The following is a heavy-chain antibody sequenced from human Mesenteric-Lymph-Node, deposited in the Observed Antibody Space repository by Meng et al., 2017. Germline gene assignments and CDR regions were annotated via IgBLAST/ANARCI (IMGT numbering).Heavy chain of an antibody. V-gene: IGHV4-39*07. CDR2: IHSSGNI. Sequence: QLQRQESGPGLVKPSETLSLTCTISGVSISSNTHYWGWIRQSPGKGLEWIGFIHSSGNIDHNPSLKTRVTISVDTSKNQFSLKLSSVTAADTAVYYCARRSGSYFLSGFTNWGQGTLVTVSS. D-gene: IGHD1-26*01. CDR3: ARRSGSYFLSGFTN. CDR1: GVSISSNTHY. J-gene: IGHJ4*02.